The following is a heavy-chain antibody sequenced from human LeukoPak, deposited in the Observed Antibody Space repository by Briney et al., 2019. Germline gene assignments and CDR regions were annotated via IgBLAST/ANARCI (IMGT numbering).Heavy chain of an antibody. D-gene: IGHD6-13*01. CDR3: AKDAAGPEY. CDR1: GLTFSDYS. Sequence: GGSLRLSCAASGLTFSDYSMTWVRQAPGKGLFWVSGISAGGGSTYYADSVKGRFSISRDNSRNTLYLLMNSLRAEDTAVYYCAKDAAGPEYWGQGTLVTVSS. V-gene: IGHV3-23*01. J-gene: IGHJ4*02. CDR2: ISAGGGST.